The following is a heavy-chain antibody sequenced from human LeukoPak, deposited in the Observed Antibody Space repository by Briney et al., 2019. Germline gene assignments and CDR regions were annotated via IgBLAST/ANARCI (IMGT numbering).Heavy chain of an antibody. CDR3: ARGRDYYGSGSPY. V-gene: IGHV4-39*07. CDR1: DGSINSDTYY. CDR2: IYSGGNT. J-gene: IGHJ4*02. Sequence: SETLSLTCSVSDGSINSDTYYWGWIRQPPGKGLEWIASIYSGGNTFHNPSLKSRVTISVDTSKNQFSLKLSSVTAADTAVYYCARGRDYYGSGSPYWGQGTLVTVSS. D-gene: IGHD3-10*01.